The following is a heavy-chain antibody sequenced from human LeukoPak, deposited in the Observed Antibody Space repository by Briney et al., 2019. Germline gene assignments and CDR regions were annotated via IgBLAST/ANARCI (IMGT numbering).Heavy chain of an antibody. Sequence: PGGSLRLSCASSGFTFDDYAMHWVWQAPGKGLEWVSGISWNSGNIGYADSVKGRFTISRDNAKNSLYLQMNSLRPEDTALYYCAKDMASTGCSDGTCYRHYFDYWGQGTLVTVSS. CDR1: GFTFDDYA. CDR3: AKDMASTGCSDGTCYRHYFDY. D-gene: IGHD2-15*01. V-gene: IGHV3-9*01. J-gene: IGHJ4*02. CDR2: ISWNSGNI.